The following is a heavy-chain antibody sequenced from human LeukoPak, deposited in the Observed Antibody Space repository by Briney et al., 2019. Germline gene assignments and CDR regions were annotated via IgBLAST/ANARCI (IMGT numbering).Heavy chain of an antibody. V-gene: IGHV1-46*01. CDR1: GYTFTGYY. D-gene: IGHD2-15*01. J-gene: IGHJ4*02. CDR2: INPNGGGT. Sequence: GASVKVSCKASGYTFTGYYMHWVRQAPGQGLEWLGIINPNGGGTSYAQRFQGRITMTRDTSTSTVYMELSSLRSEDTAVYYCARELLLHWGQGTLVTVSS. CDR3: ARELLLH.